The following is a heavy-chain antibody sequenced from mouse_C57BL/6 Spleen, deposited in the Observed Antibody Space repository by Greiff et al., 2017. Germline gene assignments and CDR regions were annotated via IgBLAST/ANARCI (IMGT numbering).Heavy chain of an antibody. CDR3: ARNSHYYGSPYYFDY. V-gene: IGHV1-69*01. J-gene: IGHJ2*01. D-gene: IGHD1-1*01. Sequence: VQLQQPGAELVMPGASVKLSCKASGYTFTSYWMHWVKQRPGQGLEWIGEIDPSDSYTNYNQKFKGKSTLTVDKSSSTAYMQLSSLTSEDSAVYYCARNSHYYGSPYYFDYWGQGTTLTVSS. CDR2: IDPSDSYT. CDR1: GYTFTSYW.